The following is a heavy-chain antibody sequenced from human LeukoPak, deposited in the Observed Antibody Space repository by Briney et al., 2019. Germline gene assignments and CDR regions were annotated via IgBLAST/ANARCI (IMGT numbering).Heavy chain of an antibody. D-gene: IGHD3-22*01. CDR2: IRYDGSNK. CDR3: AKDPYYDSSGYYQLDY. Sequence: GGSLRLSCAASGFSFSSYGMYWVRQAPGKGLEWVAFIRYDGSNKYYADSVKGRFTISRDNSKNTLYLQMNSLRAEDTAVYYCAKDPYYDSSGYYQLDYWGQGTLVTVSS. J-gene: IGHJ4*02. V-gene: IGHV3-30*02. CDR1: GFSFSSYG.